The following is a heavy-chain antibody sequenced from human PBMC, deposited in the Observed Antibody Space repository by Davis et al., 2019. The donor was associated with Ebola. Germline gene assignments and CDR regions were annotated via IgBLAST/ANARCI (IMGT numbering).Heavy chain of an antibody. V-gene: IGHV5-51*01. J-gene: IGHJ4*02. Sequence: GESLKISCKGSGYSFTNSWIGWVRQMPGKGLEWMGIIYPGDSDTRYSPSFQGQVTISVDKSISTAYLQWHSLKASDSAMYYCARREGGYCSITSCSSFDYWGQGTPVTVSS. CDR3: ARREGGYCSITSCSSFDY. CDR2: IYPGDSDT. CDR1: GYSFTNSW. D-gene: IGHD2-2*01.